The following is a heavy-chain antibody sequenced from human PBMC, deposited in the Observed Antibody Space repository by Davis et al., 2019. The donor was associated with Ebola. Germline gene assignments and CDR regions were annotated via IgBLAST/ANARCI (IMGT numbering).Heavy chain of an antibody. J-gene: IGHJ4*02. Sequence: SCKASGYTFTSYGISWVRQAPGKGLEWVGRIKSKTDGGTTDYAAPVKGRFTISRDDSKNTLYLQMNSLKTEDTAVYYCTTAPHCTGGVCYFQYFDYWGQGTLVTVSS. CDR2: IKSKTDGGTT. V-gene: IGHV3-15*01. D-gene: IGHD2-8*02. CDR1: GYTFTSYG. CDR3: TTAPHCTGGVCYFQYFDY.